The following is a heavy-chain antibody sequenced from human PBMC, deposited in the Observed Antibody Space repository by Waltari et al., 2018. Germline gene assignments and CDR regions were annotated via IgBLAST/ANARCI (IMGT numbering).Heavy chain of an antibody. Sequence: QVQLQESGPGLVKPSETLSLTCAVSDYSISSGYYCGWIRQPPGKGLEWIGSIYHSGSTYYNPSLKSRVTISEDTSKNQFSLKLSSVTAADTAVYYCARLRSYYDFWSGRHDAFDIWGQGTMVTVSS. D-gene: IGHD3-3*01. V-gene: IGHV4-38-2*01. CDR3: ARLRSYYDFWSGRHDAFDI. CDR2: IYHSGST. CDR1: DYSISSGYY. J-gene: IGHJ3*02.